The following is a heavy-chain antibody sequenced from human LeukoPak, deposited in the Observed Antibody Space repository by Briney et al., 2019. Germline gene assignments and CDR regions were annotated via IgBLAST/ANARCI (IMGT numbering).Heavy chain of an antibody. J-gene: IGHJ4*02. Sequence: GESLKTSCKDSGYSFTNNWIGWVRQMPGKGLEWMGIIYPSDSDTRYSPSFQGQVTISADKSISTAYLQWSSLKASDTAMYYCAKYSATYSKSFDYWGQGTLVTVSS. V-gene: IGHV5-51*01. CDR2: IYPSDSDT. D-gene: IGHD1-26*01. CDR1: GYSFTNNW. CDR3: AKYSATYSKSFDY.